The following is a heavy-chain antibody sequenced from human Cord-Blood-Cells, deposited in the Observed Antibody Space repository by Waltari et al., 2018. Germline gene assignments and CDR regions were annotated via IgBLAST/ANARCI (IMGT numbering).Heavy chain of an antibody. V-gene: IGHV4-39*01. CDR2: IYYSGST. J-gene: IGHJ2*01. CDR1: GGSISSSSYY. Sequence: QLQLQESGPGLVKPSETLSLTCTVSGGSISSSSYYWGWFRQPPGKGLEWIGSIYYSGSTYYNPSLKSRVTISVDTSKNQFSLKLSSVTAADTAVYYCARVVRGVILYWYFDLWGRGTLVTVSS. D-gene: IGHD3-10*01. CDR3: ARVVRGVILYWYFDL.